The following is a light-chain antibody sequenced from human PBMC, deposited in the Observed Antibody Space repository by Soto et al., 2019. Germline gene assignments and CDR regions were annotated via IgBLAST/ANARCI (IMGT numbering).Light chain of an antibody. CDR2: GNN. Sequence: QLVLTQPPSVSGAPGQRVTLSCTGSSSNIGADYDVNWYQQLPGTAPKLLIYGNNNRPSGVPDRFSGSKSGTSAALAITGLQAEDEADYYCQSYDRSLSRLYVFGTGTKLTVL. V-gene: IGLV1-40*01. J-gene: IGLJ1*01. CDR3: QSYDRSLSRLYV. CDR1: SSNIGADYD.